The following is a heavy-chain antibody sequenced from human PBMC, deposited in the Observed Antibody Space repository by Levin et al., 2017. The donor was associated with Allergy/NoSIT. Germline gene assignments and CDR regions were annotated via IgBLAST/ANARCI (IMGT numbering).Heavy chain of an antibody. J-gene: IGHJ4*02. V-gene: IGHV1-18*01. CDR3: ARVGYCSGGSCLWEYDY. Sequence: PGGSLRLSCKASGYTFTSYGISWVRQAPGQGLEWMGWISAYNGNTNYAQKLQGRVTMTTDTSTSTAYMELRSLRSDDTAVYYCARVGYCSGGSCLWEYDYWGQGTLVTVSS. CDR2: ISAYNGNT. CDR1: GYTFTSYG. D-gene: IGHD2-15*01.